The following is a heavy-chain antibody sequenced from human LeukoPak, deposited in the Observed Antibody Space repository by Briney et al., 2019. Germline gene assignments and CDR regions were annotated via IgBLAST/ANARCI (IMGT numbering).Heavy chain of an antibody. Sequence: PSETLSLTCTVSGGSIRSGDYSWNWIRQHPGKGLEWIGYIYYSGSTYYNPSLTSRVTMSVDTSKNQFSLKLSSVTAADTAIYYCARDHTETSSLNFRNYYYYGMDIWGQGTTVIVSS. V-gene: IGHV4-31*03. CDR3: ARDHTETSSLNFRNYYYYGMDI. CDR1: GGSIRSGDYS. CDR2: IYYSGST. D-gene: IGHD4-11*01. J-gene: IGHJ6*02.